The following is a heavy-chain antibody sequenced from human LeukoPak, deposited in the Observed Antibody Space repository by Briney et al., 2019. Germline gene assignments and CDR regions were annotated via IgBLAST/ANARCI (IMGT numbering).Heavy chain of an antibody. D-gene: IGHD3-22*01. CDR1: GGTFSSYA. CDR3: ARDEYYYDSSGYSVWFDP. Sequence: SVKVSCKASGGTFSSYAISWVRQAPGQGLEWMGGIIPIFGTANYAQKFQGRVTITTDESTSTAYMELSSPRSEDTAVYYCARDEYYYDSSGYSVWFDPWGQGTLVTVSS. J-gene: IGHJ5*02. CDR2: IIPIFGTA. V-gene: IGHV1-69*05.